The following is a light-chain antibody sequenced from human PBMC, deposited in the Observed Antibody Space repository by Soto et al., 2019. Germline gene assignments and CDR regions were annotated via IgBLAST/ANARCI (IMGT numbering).Light chain of an antibody. CDR3: QQRSNWHPSRYT. J-gene: IGKJ2*01. CDR2: DAS. Sequence: EIVLTQSPATLSLSPGERATLSCRASQSVSSYLAWYQQKPGQAPRLLIYDASNRATGIPARFSGSGSGTDFTLTISSLEPEDFEVYYCQQRSNWHPSRYTFGQGTKLEIK. CDR1: QSVSSY. V-gene: IGKV3-11*01.